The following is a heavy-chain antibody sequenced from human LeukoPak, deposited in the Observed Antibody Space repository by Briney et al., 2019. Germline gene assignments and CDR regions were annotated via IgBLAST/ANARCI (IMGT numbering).Heavy chain of an antibody. CDR1: GFTFSSYA. D-gene: IGHD5-18*01. CDR2: LSDSGTIA. V-gene: IGHV3-23*01. Sequence: GGSLRLSCAASGFTFSSYAMNWVRQAPGRGLEWGSALSDSGTIAHYADSVKSRFTISRDNSKNTLYLQMNSLRAEDGAVYYCARGPGYSYGYHFDYWGQGPLVTVSS. CDR3: ARGPGYSYGYHFDY. J-gene: IGHJ4*02.